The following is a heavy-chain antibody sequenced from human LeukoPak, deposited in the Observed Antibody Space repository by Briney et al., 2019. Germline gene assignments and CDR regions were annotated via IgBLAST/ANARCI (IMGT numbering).Heavy chain of an antibody. D-gene: IGHD6-19*01. CDR3: ARTQGTGSDRFAMDV. CDR1: GGPITTNY. J-gene: IGHJ6*02. CDR2: IYYSGST. V-gene: IGHV4-59*01. Sequence: SETLSLTCTVSGGPITTNYWSWIRQPPGKGLEWIGYIYYSGSTIYSPSLESRASISIDTSENQFFLSLRSVTAADTAIYFCARTQGTGSDRFAMDVWGQGTTVTVSS.